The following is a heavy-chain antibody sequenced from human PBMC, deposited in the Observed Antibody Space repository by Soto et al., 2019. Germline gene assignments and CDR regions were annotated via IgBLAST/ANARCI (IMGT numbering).Heavy chain of an antibody. CDR1: GGTFSSYA. CDR2: IIPIFGTA. D-gene: IGHD2-15*01. Sequence: QVQLVQSGAEVKKPGSSVKVSCKGSGGTFSSYAISCVRQAPGQGLEWMGGIIPIFGTANYAQKFQGRVTITADESTSTAYMELSSLRSEDTAVYYCARESSGYCSGGSCYRHNAFDIWGQGTMVTVSS. J-gene: IGHJ3*02. CDR3: ARESSGYCSGGSCYRHNAFDI. V-gene: IGHV1-69*01.